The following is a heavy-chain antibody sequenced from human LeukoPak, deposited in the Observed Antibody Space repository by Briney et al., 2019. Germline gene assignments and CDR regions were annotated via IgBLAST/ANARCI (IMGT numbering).Heavy chain of an antibody. CDR1: GFTFSSSA. CDR3: VVGDYYDSSGYYRAFQH. V-gene: IGHV3-23*01. D-gene: IGHD3-22*01. J-gene: IGHJ1*01. CDR2: ISDSGGST. Sequence: PGGSLRLSCAASGFTFSSSAMSWVRQAPGKGLEWVSTISDSGGSTYSADSVKGRFSISRDNSKNTLYLQMSSLRAEDTAVYYCVVGDYYDSSGYYRAFQHWGQGTLVTVSS.